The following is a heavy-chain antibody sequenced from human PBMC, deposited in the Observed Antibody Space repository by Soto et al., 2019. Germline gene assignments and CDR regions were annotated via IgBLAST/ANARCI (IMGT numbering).Heavy chain of an antibody. CDR3: ARLTTTSDSDY. J-gene: IGHJ4*02. CDR1: GGSFSGYY. D-gene: IGHD1-1*01. CDR2: INHSGST. Sequence: SETLSLTCAVYGGSFSGYYWSWIRQPPGKGLEWIGEINHSGSTNYNPSLKSRVTISVDTSKNQFPLKLSSVTAADTAVYYGARLTTTSDSDYGGQGTLVTVS. V-gene: IGHV4-34*01.